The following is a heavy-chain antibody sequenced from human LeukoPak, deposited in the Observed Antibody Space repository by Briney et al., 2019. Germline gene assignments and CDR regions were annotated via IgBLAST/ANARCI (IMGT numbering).Heavy chain of an antibody. CDR2: ISSSSSTI. CDR1: GFTFSSYS. D-gene: IGHD2-2*01. V-gene: IGHV3-48*01. CDR3: ARDGDRYCSSTSCYRKWFDP. Sequence: PGGSLRLSCAASGFTFSSYSMNWVRQAPGKGLEWVSYISSSSSTIYYADSVKGRFTTSRDNAKNSLYLQMNSLRAEDTAVYYCARDGDRYCSSTSCYRKWFDPWGQGTLVTVSS. J-gene: IGHJ5*02.